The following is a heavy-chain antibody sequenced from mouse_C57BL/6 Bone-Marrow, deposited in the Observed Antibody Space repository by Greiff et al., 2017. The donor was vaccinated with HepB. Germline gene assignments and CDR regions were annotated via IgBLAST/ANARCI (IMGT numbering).Heavy chain of an antibody. CDR1: GYSFTGYF. D-gene: IGHD1-1*01. CDR3: ARESTTVVATDYAMDY. J-gene: IGHJ4*01. Sequence: EVQLQESGPELVKPGDSVKISCKASGYSFTGYFMNWVMQSHGKSLEWIGRITPYNGDTFYNQKFKGKATLTVDKSSSTAHMELRSLTSEDSAVYYWARESTTVVATDYAMDYWGQGTSVTVSS. V-gene: IGHV1-20*01. CDR2: ITPYNGDT.